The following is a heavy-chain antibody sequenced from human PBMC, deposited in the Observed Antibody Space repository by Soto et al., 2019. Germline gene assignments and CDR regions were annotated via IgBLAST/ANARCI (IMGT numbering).Heavy chain of an antibody. Sequence: EVQLVESGGGLVQPGGSLRLSCAASGFTFSSYSMNWVRQAPGNGLEWVSYISSSSSTIYYADSVKGRFTISRDNAKNSLYLQMNSLRAEDTAAYYCARSTPPYYYGSGRGDNDYWGQGTLVTVSS. CDR3: ARSTPPYYYGSGRGDNDY. D-gene: IGHD3-10*01. CDR1: GFTFSSYS. J-gene: IGHJ4*02. CDR2: ISSSSSTI. V-gene: IGHV3-48*01.